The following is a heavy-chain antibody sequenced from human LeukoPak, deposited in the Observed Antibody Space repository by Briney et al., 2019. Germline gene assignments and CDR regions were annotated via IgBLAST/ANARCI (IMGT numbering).Heavy chain of an antibody. D-gene: IGHD2-15*01. V-gene: IGHV4-39*01. CDR3: ARRWAFDI. Sequence: PSETLSLTCTVSGGSISSGSHSWGWIRQPPGKGLEWIGNIYYSGSTYYNPSLKSRVTISVDTSKNQFSLKLSSVTAADTAVYFCARRWAFDIWGQGTMVTVSS. CDR2: IYYSGST. J-gene: IGHJ3*02. CDR1: GGSISSGSHS.